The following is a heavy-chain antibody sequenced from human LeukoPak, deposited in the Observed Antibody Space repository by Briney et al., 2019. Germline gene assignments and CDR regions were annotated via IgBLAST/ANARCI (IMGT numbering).Heavy chain of an antibody. Sequence: PSETLSLTCAVYGGSFSGYYWSWIRQPPGKGLEWIGEINHSGSINYNPSLKSRVTISVDTSKNQFSLKLISVTAADTAVYYCARRKEGQWELLDYWGQGTRVTVSS. CDR2: INHSGSI. CDR1: GGSFSGYY. CDR3: ARRKEGQWELLDY. D-gene: IGHD1-26*01. J-gene: IGHJ4*02. V-gene: IGHV4-34*01.